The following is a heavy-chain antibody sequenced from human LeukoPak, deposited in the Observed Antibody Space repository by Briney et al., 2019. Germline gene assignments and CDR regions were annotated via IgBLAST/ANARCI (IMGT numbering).Heavy chain of an antibody. CDR2: IYSGGST. V-gene: IGHV3-53*01. Sequence: GGSLRLSCAASGFTVSSNYMSWVRQAPGKGLEWVSVIYSGGSTYYADSVEGRFTISRDNSKNTLYLQMNSLRAEDTAVYYCARDLRRDYYYYYGMDVWGKGTTVTVSS. CDR3: ARDLRRDYYYYYGMDV. CDR1: GFTVSSNY. J-gene: IGHJ6*04.